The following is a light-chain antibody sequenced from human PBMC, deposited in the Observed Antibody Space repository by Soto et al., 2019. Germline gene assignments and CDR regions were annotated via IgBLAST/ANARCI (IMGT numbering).Light chain of an antibody. J-gene: IGKJ4*01. V-gene: IGKV1-39*01. CDR1: QSIRSY. CDR3: QQSYSTPELT. CDR2: AAS. Sequence: DIQMTQSPSSLSASVGDRVTIICRASQSIRSYLNWYQQKPGKAPKLLIYAASSLQSGVPSRFSGSGSGTDFTLTISSLQPEDFATYYCQQSYSTPELTFGGGTKVEIK.